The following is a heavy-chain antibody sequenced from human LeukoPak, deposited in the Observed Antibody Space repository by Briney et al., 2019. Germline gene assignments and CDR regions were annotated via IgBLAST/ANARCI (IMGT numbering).Heavy chain of an antibody. CDR1: GYSFTSYW. CDR3: ARTLGYCSSTSCPGYFQH. CDR2: IYPGDSDT. D-gene: IGHD2-2*01. J-gene: IGHJ1*01. V-gene: IGHV5-51*01. Sequence: GESLKISCKGSGYSFTSYWIGWVRQMPGKGLEWMGIIYPGDSDTRYSPSFQGQVTISADKSISTAYLQWSSLKASDTAMYYCARTLGYCSSTSCPGYFQHWGQGILVTVSS.